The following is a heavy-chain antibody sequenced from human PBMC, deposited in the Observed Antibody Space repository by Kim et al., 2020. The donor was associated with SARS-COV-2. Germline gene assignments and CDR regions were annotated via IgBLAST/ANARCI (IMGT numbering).Heavy chain of an antibody. Sequence: ARKSRVTITVDTSKNQFSLKLSSVTAADTAVYYCARLVSAYGETGVYFDYWGQGTLVTVSS. J-gene: IGHJ4*02. CDR3: ARLVSAYGETGVYFDY. V-gene: IGHV4-39*01. D-gene: IGHD4-17*01.